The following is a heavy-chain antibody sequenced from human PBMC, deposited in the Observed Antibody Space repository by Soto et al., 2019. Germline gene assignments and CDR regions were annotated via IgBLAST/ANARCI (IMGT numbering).Heavy chain of an antibody. CDR1: GGSISSYY. V-gene: IGHV4-59*08. CDR2: IYYSGST. CDR3: ARHVVPAANYFAY. D-gene: IGHD2-2*01. Sequence: SDTLSLTCTVSGGSISSYYWSWIRQPPGKGLEWIGYIYYSGSTNYNPSLKSRVTISVDTSKNQFSLKLSSVTVADTAVYYCARHVVPAANYFAYWGQGTLVTVSS. J-gene: IGHJ4*02.